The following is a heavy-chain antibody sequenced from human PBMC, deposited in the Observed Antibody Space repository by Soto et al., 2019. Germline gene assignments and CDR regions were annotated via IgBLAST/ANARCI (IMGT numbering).Heavy chain of an antibody. CDR3: ARAAVVRGVNPYYFDY. Sequence: SETLSLTCTVSGGSISSSSYYWGWIRQPPGKGLEWIGSIYYSGSTYYNPSLKSRVTISVDTSKNQFSLKLSSVTAADTAVYYCARAAVVRGVNPYYFDYWGQGTLVTVSS. CDR1: GGSISSSSYY. V-gene: IGHV4-39*07. D-gene: IGHD3-10*01. CDR2: IYYSGST. J-gene: IGHJ4*02.